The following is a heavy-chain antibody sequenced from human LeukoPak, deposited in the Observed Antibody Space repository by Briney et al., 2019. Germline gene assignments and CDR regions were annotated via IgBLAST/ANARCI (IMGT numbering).Heavy chain of an antibody. Sequence: SETLSLTCTVSGGSISSHYWSWIRQPPGKGLEWIGYIYYSGSTNYNPSLKSRVTISVDTSKNQFSLKLSSVTAADTAVYYCARTLPGFWSGYYTFDYWGQGTLATVSS. J-gene: IGHJ4*02. V-gene: IGHV4-59*11. D-gene: IGHD3-3*01. CDR3: ARTLPGFWSGYYTFDY. CDR1: GGSISSHY. CDR2: IYYSGST.